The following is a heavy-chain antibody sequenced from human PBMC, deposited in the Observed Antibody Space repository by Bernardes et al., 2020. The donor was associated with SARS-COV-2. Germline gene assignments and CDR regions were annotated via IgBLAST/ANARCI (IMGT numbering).Heavy chain of an antibody. V-gene: IGHV3-23*01. D-gene: IGHD3-3*01. Sequence: ETLSLTCTVSGSSVSSGGYYWSWIRQPPGKGLEWVSAISGSGGSTYYADSVRGRFTISIDNSKNTLYLQMNSQRADDTAVYYCAQREYYDFWSGPIDYWGQGTLVTVSS. CDR2: ISGSGGST. CDR1: GSSVSSGGY. CDR3: AQREYYDFWSGPIDY. J-gene: IGHJ4*02.